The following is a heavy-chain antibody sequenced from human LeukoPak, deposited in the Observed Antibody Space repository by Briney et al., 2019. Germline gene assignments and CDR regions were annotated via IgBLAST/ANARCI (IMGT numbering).Heavy chain of an antibody. D-gene: IGHD3-22*01. J-gene: IGHJ4*02. Sequence: GGSLRLSCAASGFTFSSYSMNWVRQAPGKGLEWVSSISSSSSYIYYADSVKGRFTISRDNAKNSLYLQMNSLRAEDTAVYYCASSSVPYYYDSSGYWYFDYWGQGTLVTVSS. CDR3: ASSSVPYYYDSSGYWYFDY. V-gene: IGHV3-21*01. CDR2: ISSSSSYI. CDR1: GFTFSSYS.